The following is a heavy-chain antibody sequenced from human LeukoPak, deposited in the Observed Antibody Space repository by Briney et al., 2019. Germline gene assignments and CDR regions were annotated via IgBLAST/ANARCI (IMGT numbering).Heavy chain of an antibody. Sequence: GGSLRLSCAASGFTFSSYWMHWVRQAPRKGLVWDSRINTDGSSTSYADSVKGRFTISRDNAKNTLYLQMNSLRAEDTAVYYCARDALHYYDSENWFDPWGQGALVTVSS. J-gene: IGHJ5*02. CDR1: GFTFSSYW. CDR3: ARDALHYYDSENWFDP. V-gene: IGHV3-74*01. D-gene: IGHD3-22*01. CDR2: INTDGSST.